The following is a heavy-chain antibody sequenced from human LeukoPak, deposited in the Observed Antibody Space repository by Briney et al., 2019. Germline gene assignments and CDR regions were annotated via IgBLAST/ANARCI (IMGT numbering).Heavy chain of an antibody. Sequence: NPSETLSLTCTVSGGSISSYYWSWIRQPPGKGLEWIGYIYYSGSTNYNPSLKGRVTISVDTSKNQFSLKLSSVTAADTAVYYCARGARSYDLTNWGQGTLVTVSS. V-gene: IGHV4-59*01. J-gene: IGHJ4*02. CDR2: IYYSGST. CDR1: GGSISSYY. CDR3: ARGARSYDLTN. D-gene: IGHD3-3*01.